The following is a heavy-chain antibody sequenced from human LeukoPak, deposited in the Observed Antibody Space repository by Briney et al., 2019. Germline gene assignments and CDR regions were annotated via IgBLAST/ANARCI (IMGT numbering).Heavy chain of an antibody. CDR2: IKQDGSEK. CDR1: GFTLSSYW. D-gene: IGHD3-3*01. V-gene: IGHV3-7*01. Sequence: GGSLRLSCEASGFTLSSYWMSWVRQAPGKGLEWVANIKQDGSEKCYVDSVKGRFTISRDNAKNSLYLHMNSLRAEDTAVYYCARVTRPTGYDFWSGYYGYYYYYMDVWGKGTTVTVSS. J-gene: IGHJ6*03. CDR3: ARVTRPTGYDFWSGYYGYYYYYMDV.